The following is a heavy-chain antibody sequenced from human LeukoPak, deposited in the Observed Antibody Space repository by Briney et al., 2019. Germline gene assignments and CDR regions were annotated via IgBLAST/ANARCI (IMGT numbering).Heavy chain of an antibody. CDR1: GFTFNTHA. CDR3: AKDRPNFYEASGSYYKMKGDF. CDR2: LTRTGRTT. D-gene: IGHD3-10*01. V-gene: IGHV3-23*01. J-gene: IGHJ4*02. Sequence: GGSLRLSCAASGFTFNTHAMSWVRQAPEKGLEWVSNLTRTGRTTYYADSVKGRFTISRDNLKNTVYLQMNSLRGEDTAIYYCAKDRPNFYEASGSYYKMKGDFWGQGTLVTVSS.